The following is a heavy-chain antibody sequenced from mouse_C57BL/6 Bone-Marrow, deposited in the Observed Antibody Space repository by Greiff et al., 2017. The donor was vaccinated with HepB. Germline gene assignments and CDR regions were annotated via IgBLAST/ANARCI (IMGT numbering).Heavy chain of an antibody. V-gene: IGHV1-64*01. J-gene: IGHJ3*01. Sequence: QVQLKQPGAELVKPGASVKLSCKASGYTFTSYWMHWVKQRPGQGLEWIGMIHPNSGSTNYNEKFKSKATLTVDKSSSTAYMQLSSLTSEDSAVYYCARRRGYDGYSAWFAYRGQGTLVTVSA. CDR2: IHPNSGST. D-gene: IGHD2-3*01. CDR1: GYTFTSYW. CDR3: ARRRGYDGYSAWFAY.